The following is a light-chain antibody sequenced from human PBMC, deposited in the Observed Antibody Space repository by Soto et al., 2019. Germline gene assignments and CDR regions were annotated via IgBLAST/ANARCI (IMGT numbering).Light chain of an antibody. CDR1: SSDVGGYNY. CDR2: DVS. CDR3: MSYTSSNPRV. Sequence: QSALTQPASVSGSPGQSITISCNGTSSDVGGYNYVSWYQQHPGKGPKLMIYDVSNRPSGVSNRFSGSKSGNTASLTISWLQAEDEADYYCMSYTSSNPRVFGGGTKLTVL. V-gene: IGLV2-14*01. J-gene: IGLJ2*01.